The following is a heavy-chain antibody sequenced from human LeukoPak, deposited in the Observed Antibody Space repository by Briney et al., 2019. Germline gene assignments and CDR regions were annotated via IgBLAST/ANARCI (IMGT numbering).Heavy chain of an antibody. CDR1: GGSSSGYY. D-gene: IGHD2-2*01. CDR2: INHSGST. J-gene: IGHJ3*02. Sequence: SETLSLTCAVYGGSSSGYYWSWIRQPPGKGLEWIGEINHSGSTNYNPSLKSRVTISVDTSKNQFSLKLSSVTAADTAVYYCARGLRYCSSTSCPRSKNDAFDIWGQGTMVTVSS. V-gene: IGHV4-34*01. CDR3: ARGLRYCSSTSCPRSKNDAFDI.